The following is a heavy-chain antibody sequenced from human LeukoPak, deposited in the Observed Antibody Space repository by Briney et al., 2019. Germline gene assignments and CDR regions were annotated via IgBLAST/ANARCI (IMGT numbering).Heavy chain of an antibody. Sequence: GGSLRLSCAASGFTFDTYAMSWVRQAPGKGLEWVSGLSGSGGSTYYADSVKGRFTIPRDNAKNTLYLQMNSLRAEDTAVYYCAKGRCSGGSCYGRGFDYWGQGTLVTVSS. CDR3: AKGRCSGGSCYGRGFDY. J-gene: IGHJ4*02. CDR2: LSGSGGST. CDR1: GFTFDTYA. V-gene: IGHV3-23*01. D-gene: IGHD2-15*01.